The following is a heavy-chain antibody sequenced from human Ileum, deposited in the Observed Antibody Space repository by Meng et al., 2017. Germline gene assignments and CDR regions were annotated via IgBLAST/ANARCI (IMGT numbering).Heavy chain of an antibody. V-gene: IGHV4-30-4*01. Sequence: QVQLQESGSGLAKPSQTLSPTCTVSGGSISSGDYYWSWIRQPPGKGLEWIGYIYYSGSTYYNPSLKSRLTISVDTSKNQFSLKLSSVTAADTAVYYCARDRDSSGYYPYWGQGTLVTVSS. CDR3: ARDRDSSGYYPY. D-gene: IGHD3-22*01. CDR1: GGSISSGDYY. CDR2: IYYSGST. J-gene: IGHJ4*02.